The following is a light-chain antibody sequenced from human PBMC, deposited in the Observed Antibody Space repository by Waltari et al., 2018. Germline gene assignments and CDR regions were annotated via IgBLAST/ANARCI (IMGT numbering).Light chain of an antibody. J-gene: IGKJ1*01. CDR2: AAS. Sequence: MTQSPSSLSASVGDRVTITCRASQGIRNDLGWYQQKPGKAPKLLIYAASSLQSWVPSRFSGSGSGTDFTLTISSLQPEDFATYYCLQDYNYLWTFGQGTKVEIK. V-gene: IGKV1-6*01. CDR3: LQDYNYLWT. CDR1: QGIRND.